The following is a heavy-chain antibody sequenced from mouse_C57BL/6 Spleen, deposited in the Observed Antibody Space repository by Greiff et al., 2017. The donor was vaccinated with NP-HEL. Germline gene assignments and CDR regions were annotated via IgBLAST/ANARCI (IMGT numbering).Heavy chain of an antibody. D-gene: IGHD2-1*01. CDR1: GYSITSGYY. Sequence: VQLQQSGPGLVKPSQSLSLTCSVTGYSITSGYYWNWIRQFPGNKLEWMGYISYDGSNNYNPSLKNRISITRDTSKNQFFLKLNSVTTEDTATYYCARDPSYGNYVDYAMDYWGQGTSVTVSS. V-gene: IGHV3-6*01. J-gene: IGHJ4*01. CDR2: ISYDGSN. CDR3: ARDPSYGNYVDYAMDY.